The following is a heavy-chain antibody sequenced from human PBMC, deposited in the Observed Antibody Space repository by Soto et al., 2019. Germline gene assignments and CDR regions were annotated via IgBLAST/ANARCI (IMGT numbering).Heavy chain of an antibody. Sequence: QVQVVESGGGVVQPGRSLRLSCAASEFSFSSYGRHWVRQAPGKGLEWMAGISYDGSNKYYVDSVRGRFTISRDNSKNALYLQMNSLRAEDTAVYYCAKDTYYHDSSGYYVFDYWGQGTLVTVSS. CDR3: AKDTYYHDSSGYYVFDY. CDR1: EFSFSSYG. V-gene: IGHV3-30*18. J-gene: IGHJ4*02. D-gene: IGHD3-22*01. CDR2: ISYDGSNK.